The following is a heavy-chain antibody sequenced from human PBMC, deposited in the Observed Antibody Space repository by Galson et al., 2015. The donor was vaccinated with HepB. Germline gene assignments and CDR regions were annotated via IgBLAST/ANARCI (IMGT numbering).Heavy chain of an antibody. CDR1: GGSISSYY. D-gene: IGHD5-18*01. J-gene: IGHJ4*02. CDR2: IYYSGST. V-gene: IGHV4-59*01. Sequence: TLSLTCTVSGGSISSYYWSWIRQPPGKGLEWIGYIYYSGSTNYNPSLKSRVTISVDTSKNQFSLKLSSVTAADTAVYYCARGSTTQLWFQYWGQGTLVTVSS. CDR3: ARGSTTQLWFQY.